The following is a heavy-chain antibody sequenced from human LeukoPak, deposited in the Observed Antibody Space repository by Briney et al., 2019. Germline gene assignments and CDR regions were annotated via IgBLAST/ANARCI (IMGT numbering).Heavy chain of an antibody. D-gene: IGHD6-25*01. CDR3: ARAESSDPRYYFDY. J-gene: IGHJ4*02. CDR2: IGYNGDTK. Sequence: GGSLRLSCVASGFTFSSTGMHWVRQAPGKGLEWVAYIGYNGDTKYYADSVKGRCTISRDNSKKTLYLQMNSLRVEDTAVYYCARAESSDPRYYFDYWGQGTLVTVSS. V-gene: IGHV3-30*02. CDR1: GFTFSSTG.